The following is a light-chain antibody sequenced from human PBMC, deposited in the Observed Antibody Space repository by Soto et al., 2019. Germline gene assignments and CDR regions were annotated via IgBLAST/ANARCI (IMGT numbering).Light chain of an antibody. CDR1: SSDVGGYNY. J-gene: IGLJ1*01. CDR3: SSYTSSSTLV. CDR2: EVS. V-gene: IGLV2-14*01. Sequence: QSALTQPDSVSGSPGQSITISCTGTSSDVGGYNYVSWYQQHPGKAPKLMIYEVSNRLSGVSNRFSGSKSGNTASLTISGLHAEDEADYYCSSYTSSSTLVFGTGTKLTVL.